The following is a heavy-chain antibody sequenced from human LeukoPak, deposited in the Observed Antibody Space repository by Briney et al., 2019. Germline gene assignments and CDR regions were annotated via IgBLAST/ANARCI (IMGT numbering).Heavy chain of an antibody. CDR3: AALINGSGSFVWFDP. D-gene: IGHD3-10*01. V-gene: IGHV1-58*01. J-gene: IGHJ5*02. CDR2: IVVGSGNT. CDR1: GFTFTSSA. Sequence: ASVKVSCKASGFTFTSSAVQWVRQARGQRLGWIGWIVVGSGNTNYAQKIQERVTITRDMSTSTAYMELSSLRSEDTAVYYCAALINGSGSFVWFDPWGQGTLVTVSS.